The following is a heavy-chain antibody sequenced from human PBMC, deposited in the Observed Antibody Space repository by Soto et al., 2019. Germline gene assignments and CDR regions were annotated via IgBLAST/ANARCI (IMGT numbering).Heavy chain of an antibody. CDR3: ARSDYGDYGYYYYMDV. CDR1: GFTFSDYY. CDR2: ISSSGSTI. Sequence: QVQLVESGGDLVKPAGSLRLSCAASGFTFSDYYMSWIRQAPGQGLEWVSYISSSGSTIYYADSVQGRFTVSRDNAKNSLYLQMNSLRAEDTAVYYCARSDYGDYGYYYYMDVWGKGTTVTVSS. D-gene: IGHD4-17*01. J-gene: IGHJ6*03. V-gene: IGHV3-11*01.